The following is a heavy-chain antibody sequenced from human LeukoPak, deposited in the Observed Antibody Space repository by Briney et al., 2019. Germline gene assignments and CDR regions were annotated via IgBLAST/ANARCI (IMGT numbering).Heavy chain of an antibody. V-gene: IGHV3-48*01. Sequence: PGGALRISCAAPGFSFSSYSMNLVRPAPGKGVEWVSYISGSGNAKHYTDSVKGRFTISRDNAKNALYLQMNSLRAEDTAVYFCARDYLYAFDYWGQGTLVTVSS. CDR1: GFSFSSYS. J-gene: IGHJ4*02. CDR3: ARDYLYAFDY. CDR2: ISGSGNAK. D-gene: IGHD2-2*01.